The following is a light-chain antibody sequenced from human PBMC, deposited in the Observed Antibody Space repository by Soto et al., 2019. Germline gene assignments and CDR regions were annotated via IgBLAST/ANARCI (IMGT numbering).Light chain of an antibody. CDR2: DAS. V-gene: IGKV1-5*01. J-gene: IGKJ1*01. CDR1: QSIGTW. Sequence: DIQVTQSPSTLSASVGDRVTITCGASQSIGTWLAWYQQKPGKAPKLLIFDASTLESGVPSRFSGSGSGTDFTLTISSLQPDDFETYYCQQYSDSSGAFGQGPKVDIK. CDR3: QQYSDSSGA.